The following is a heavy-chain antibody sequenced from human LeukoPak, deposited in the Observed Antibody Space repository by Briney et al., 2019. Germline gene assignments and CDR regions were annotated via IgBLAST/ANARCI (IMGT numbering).Heavy chain of an antibody. J-gene: IGHJ6*04. CDR1: GFTFTNYW. D-gene: IGHD2-21*01. Sequence: GGSLSLSCAASGFTFTNYWMSWVRQAPGKGLEWVANIIKQDGSEKYYVDSVKVRFTITRDNAKKSLYLQMNSLRAGDTAVYYCARDRDYRDWYYGMDVWGKGTTVTVSS. CDR2: IIKQDGSEK. V-gene: IGHV3-7*03. CDR3: ARDRDYRDWYYGMDV.